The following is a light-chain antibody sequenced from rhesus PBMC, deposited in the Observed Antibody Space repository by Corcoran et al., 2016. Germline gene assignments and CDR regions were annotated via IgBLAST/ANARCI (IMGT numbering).Light chain of an antibody. Sequence: EIVMTQSPATLSLSPGERATLSCRASQSVSSYVDWYQQKPEQAPRLLIYGASSRATGIPDRFSGSGSGTDFTLIISSLEPKDVGVYYCQQYNNWNSFGQGTKVEIK. CDR3: QQYNNWNS. CDR2: GAS. CDR1: QSVSSY. J-gene: IGKJ2*01. V-gene: IGKV3S9*01.